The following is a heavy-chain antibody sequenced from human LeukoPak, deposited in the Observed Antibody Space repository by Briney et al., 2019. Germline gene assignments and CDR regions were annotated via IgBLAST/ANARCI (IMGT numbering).Heavy chain of an antibody. CDR1: GFTFSNAW. CDR2: IKSKTDGGTT. J-gene: IGHJ5*02. V-gene: IGHV3-15*01. D-gene: IGHD6-6*01. Sequence: GGSLRLSCAASGFTFSNAWMSWVRQAPGKGLEWVGRIKSKTDGGTTDYAAPVKGRFTISRDDSKNTLYLQMNSLKTEDTAVYYCTTPYSSSSMGDGPTWGQGTLVTVSS. CDR3: TTPYSSSSMGDGPT.